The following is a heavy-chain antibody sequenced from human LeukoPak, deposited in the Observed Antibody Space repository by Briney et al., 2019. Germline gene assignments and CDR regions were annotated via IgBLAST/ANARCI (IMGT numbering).Heavy chain of an antibody. CDR1: GGSISSSSYY. J-gene: IGHJ4*02. D-gene: IGHD2-15*01. CDR2: IYYSGST. Sequence: SETPSLTCTVSGGSISSSSYYWGWIRQPPGKGLEWIGSIYYSGSTYYNPSLKSRVTISVDTSKNQFSLKLSSVTAADTAVYYCASQDIRYYFDYWGQGTLVTVSS. CDR3: ASQDIRYYFDY. V-gene: IGHV4-39*01.